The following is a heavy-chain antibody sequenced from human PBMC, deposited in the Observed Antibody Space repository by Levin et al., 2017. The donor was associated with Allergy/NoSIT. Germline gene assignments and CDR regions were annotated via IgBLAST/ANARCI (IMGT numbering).Heavy chain of an antibody. Sequence: SQTLSLTCAVYGGSFSGYYWSWIRQPPGKGLEWIGEINHSGSTNYNPSLKSRVTISVDTSKNQFSLKLSSVTAADTAVYYCARVILVVAATNKDPYWYFDLWGRGTLVTVSS. CDR3: ARVILVVAATNKDPYWYFDL. CDR2: INHSGST. V-gene: IGHV4-34*01. CDR1: GGSFSGYY. D-gene: IGHD2-15*01. J-gene: IGHJ2*01.